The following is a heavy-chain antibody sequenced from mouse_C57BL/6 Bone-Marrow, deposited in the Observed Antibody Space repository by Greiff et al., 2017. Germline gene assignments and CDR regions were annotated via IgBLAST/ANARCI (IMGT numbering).Heavy chain of an antibody. CDR3: ASLYYYGSTLFDY. J-gene: IGHJ2*01. D-gene: IGHD1-1*01. Sequence: QVQLQQSGPELVKPGASVKISCKASGYAFSSSWMNWVKQRPGKGLEWIGRIYPGDGDTNYNGKFKGKSTLTVDKSSSTAYMQLSSLTSEDSAVYYCASLYYYGSTLFDYWGQGTTLTVSS. CDR1: GYAFSSSW. V-gene: IGHV1-82*01. CDR2: IYPGDGDT.